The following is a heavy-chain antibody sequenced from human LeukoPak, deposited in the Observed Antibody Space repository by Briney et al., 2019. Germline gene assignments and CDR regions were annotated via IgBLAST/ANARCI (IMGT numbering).Heavy chain of an antibody. CDR2: IYYSGST. J-gene: IGHJ5*02. Sequence: PSETLSLTCTVSGGSISSGDYYWSWIRQPPGKGLEWIGYIYYSGSTYYNPSLKSRVTISVDTSKNQFSLKLSSVTAADTAVYYCARVKDDEGWSGRGVRIAARAMKFDPWGQGTLVTVSS. CDR3: ARVKDDEGWSGRGVRIAARAMKFDP. V-gene: IGHV4-30-4*08. D-gene: IGHD6-6*01. CDR1: GGSISSGDYY.